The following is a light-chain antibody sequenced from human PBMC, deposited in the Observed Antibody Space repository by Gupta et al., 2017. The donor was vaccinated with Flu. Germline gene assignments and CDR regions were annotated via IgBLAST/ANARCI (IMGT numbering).Light chain of an antibody. CDR1: NSDNGSYSL. CDR3: SSYAGSFTYV. CDR2: EVS. V-gene: IGLV2-23*02. J-gene: IGLJ1*01. Sequence: QSAPTQPASVSGSPGQSIAISCTGTNSDNGSYSLVSWYQQHPGKAPKVIIYEVSQRPSGISARFSASKSGNTASLTISGLQAEDEADYYCSSYAGSFTYVFGTGTKVTVL.